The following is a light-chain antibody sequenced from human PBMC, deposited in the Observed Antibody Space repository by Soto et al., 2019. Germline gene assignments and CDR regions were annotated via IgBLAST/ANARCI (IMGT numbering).Light chain of an antibody. Sequence: QSVLXQPPSASGSPGQSVTISCTGTSSDVGGYNYVSWYQQHPGKAPKLMIHEVSKRPSGVPDRFSGSKSGNTASLTVSGLQAEDEADYYCSSYAGSNTYVFGTGTKVT. J-gene: IGLJ1*01. V-gene: IGLV2-8*01. CDR1: SSDVGGYNY. CDR3: SSYAGSNTYV. CDR2: EVS.